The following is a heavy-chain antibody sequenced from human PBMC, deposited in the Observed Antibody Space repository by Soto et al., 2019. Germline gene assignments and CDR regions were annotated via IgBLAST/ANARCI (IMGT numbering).Heavy chain of an antibody. CDR1: GYTFTSYD. D-gene: IGHD3-22*01. CDR2: MNPNSGNT. V-gene: IGHV1-8*01. J-gene: IGHJ4*02. Sequence: GASVKVSCKASGYTFTSYDINWVRQATGQGLEWMGWMNPNSGNTGYAHKCKGRVTMTRNTSISTAYMELSSLTSEDTAVYYCARGDSLLDYWGQGALVTVSS. CDR3: ARGDSLLDY.